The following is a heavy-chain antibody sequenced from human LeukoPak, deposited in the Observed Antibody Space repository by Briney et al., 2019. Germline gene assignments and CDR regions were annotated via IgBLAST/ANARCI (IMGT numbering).Heavy chain of an antibody. V-gene: IGHV1-69*13. CDR2: IIPIFGTA. J-gene: IGHJ4*02. Sequence: VASVTVSCKASGGTFSSYAISWVRQGPAQGLERVGGIIPIFGTANYAQKFQGRVTITADESTSTAYMELSSLRSEDTAVYYCARADYYDSRLLDYWGQGTLVTVSS. D-gene: IGHD3-22*01. CDR1: GGTFSSYA. CDR3: ARADYYDSRLLDY.